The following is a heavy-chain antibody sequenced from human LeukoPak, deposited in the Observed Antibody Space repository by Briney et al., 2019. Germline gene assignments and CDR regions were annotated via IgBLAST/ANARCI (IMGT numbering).Heavy chain of an antibody. Sequence: GGSLRLSCAASGFTFSSYSMDWVRQAPGKGLEWVSYINSGSSYMYYPDSVKGRFTISRDNAKNSLYLQMDSLRDEDTAVYYCAREDDDWGPNTFDVWGQGTVVTVSS. CDR3: AREDDDWGPNTFDV. J-gene: IGHJ3*01. D-gene: IGHD7-27*01. CDR2: INSGSSYM. CDR1: GFTFSSYS. V-gene: IGHV3-48*02.